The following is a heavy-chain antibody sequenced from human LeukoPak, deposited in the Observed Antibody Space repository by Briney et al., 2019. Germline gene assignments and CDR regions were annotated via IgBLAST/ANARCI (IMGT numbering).Heavy chain of an antibody. J-gene: IGHJ4*02. CDR2: INHSGST. Sequence: SETLSLTCAVYGGSFSGYYWSWIRQPLGKGLEGIGEINHSGSTNYNPSLKSRVTISVDTSKNQFSLKLSSVTAADTAVYYCARSRLCSGGSCRLNYFDYWGQGTLVTVSS. CDR3: ARSRLCSGGSCRLNYFDY. CDR1: GGSFSGYY. D-gene: IGHD2-15*01. V-gene: IGHV4-34*01.